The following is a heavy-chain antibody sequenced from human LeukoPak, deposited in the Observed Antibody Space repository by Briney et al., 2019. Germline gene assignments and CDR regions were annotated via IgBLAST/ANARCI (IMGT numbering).Heavy chain of an antibody. V-gene: IGHV1-2*02. CDR1: GYTFTDYY. Sequence: GGSVKVSCKTSGYTFTDYYIHWVRQAPGQGLEWMGWINPKSVDTFYAQNFQDRVTMTRDTSITTAYMELSGLRSDDTALYYCARGSEVGGTEKNALDIWGQGTMVTVSS. CDR2: INPKSVDT. J-gene: IGHJ3*02. D-gene: IGHD1-26*01. CDR3: ARGSEVGGTEKNALDI.